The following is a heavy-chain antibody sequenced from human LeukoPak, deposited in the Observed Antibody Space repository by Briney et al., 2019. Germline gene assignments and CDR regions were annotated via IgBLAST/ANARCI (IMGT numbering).Heavy chain of an antibody. V-gene: IGHV3-7*01. CDR2: IKQDGSKK. CDR1: GFPFSSYW. J-gene: IGHJ4*02. D-gene: IGHD6-19*01. Sequence: GGSLRLSCVASGFPFSSYWMTWVRQAPGKGLEWVANIKQDGSKKSYVDSVKGRFTISRDTAKNTLYLQMNSLRAEDTAVYYCARASYSSGWYFDYWGQGTLVPVSS. CDR3: ARASYSSGWYFDY.